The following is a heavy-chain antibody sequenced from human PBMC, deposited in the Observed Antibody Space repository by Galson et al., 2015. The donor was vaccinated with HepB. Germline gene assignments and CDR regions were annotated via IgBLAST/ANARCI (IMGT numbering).Heavy chain of an antibody. CDR3: ARVGTWNGGRYYTDY. Sequence: SLRLSCAASGFTFSSYAMHWVRQAPGKGLEWVAVISYDGSNKYYADSVKGRFTISRDNSKNTLYLQMNSLRAEDTAVYYCARVGTWNGGRYYTDYWGQGSLVTVSP. CDR2: ISYDGSNK. V-gene: IGHV3-30-3*01. J-gene: IGHJ4*02. D-gene: IGHD2-2*02. CDR1: GFTFSSYA.